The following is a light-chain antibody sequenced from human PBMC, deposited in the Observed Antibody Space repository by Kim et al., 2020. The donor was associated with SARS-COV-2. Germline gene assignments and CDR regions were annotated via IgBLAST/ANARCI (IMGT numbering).Light chain of an antibody. CDR3: LLPYNGRRLYV. J-gene: IGLJ1*01. CDR2: DTS. Sequence: QAVVTQEPSLTVSPGGTVTLTCGSSTGSVTSGHYPYWVQQKPGQAPRTLIYDTSTKQSWTPARFSGSLLGGKAALTLSGAQPEDEADYYCLLPYNGRRLYVFGSGTKVTVL. V-gene: IGLV7-46*01. CDR1: TGSVTSGHY.